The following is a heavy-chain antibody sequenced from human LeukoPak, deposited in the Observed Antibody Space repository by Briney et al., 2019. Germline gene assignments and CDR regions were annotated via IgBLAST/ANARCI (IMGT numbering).Heavy chain of an antibody. CDR3: ARHISRSGSGWTFDY. V-gene: IGHV4-39*01. Sequence: PSETRSLTCTVSGGSMSSSSYYGGWIRQPLGKGLEWIGSLYYSGSTYYNPSLKNRVTISVDTSKNQFSLKLSSVTAADTAVYYCARHISRSGSGWTFDYWGQGTLVTVSS. CDR1: GGSMSSSSYY. D-gene: IGHD6-19*01. CDR2: LYYSGST. J-gene: IGHJ4*02.